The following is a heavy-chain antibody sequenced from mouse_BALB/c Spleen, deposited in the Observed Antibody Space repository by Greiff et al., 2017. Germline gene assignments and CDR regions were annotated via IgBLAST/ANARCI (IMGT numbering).Heavy chain of an antibody. CDR2: ISSGSSTI. Sequence: DVMLVESGGGLVQPGGSRKLSCAASGFTFSSFGMHWVRQAPEKGLEWVAYISSGSSTIYYADTVKGRFTISRDNPKNTLFLQMTSLRSEDTAMYYCARGYYYGSSYDYFDYWGQGTTLTVSS. D-gene: IGHD1-1*01. J-gene: IGHJ2*01. V-gene: IGHV5-17*02. CDR1: GFTFSSFG. CDR3: ARGYYYGSSYDYFDY.